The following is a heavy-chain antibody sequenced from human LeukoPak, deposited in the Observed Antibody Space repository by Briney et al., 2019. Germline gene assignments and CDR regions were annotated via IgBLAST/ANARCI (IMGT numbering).Heavy chain of an antibody. D-gene: IGHD7-27*01. J-gene: IGHJ4*02. CDR1: GFTFSSNY. V-gene: IGHV3-53*01. CDR2: IYSGGST. CDR3: AKDGGLWVSAHWGDS. Sequence: PGGSLRLSRAASGFTFSSNYMSWVRQAPGKGLEWVSVIYSGGSTYYADSVKGRFTVSRDNSKNTLFLQMNSLRAEDTAVYYCAKDGGLWVSAHWGDSWGRGTLVTVSS.